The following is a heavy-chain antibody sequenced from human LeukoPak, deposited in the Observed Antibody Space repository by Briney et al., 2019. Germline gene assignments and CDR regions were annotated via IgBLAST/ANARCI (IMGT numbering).Heavy chain of an antibody. V-gene: IGHV3-30-3*01. CDR2: ISYDGSNK. Sequence: GGSLRLSCAASGFTFSSYAMHWVRQAPGKGLEWVAVISYDGSNKYYADSVKGRFTISRDNSKNTLYLQMNSLRAEDTAVYYCARDYGNPKSNVDTAMALDYWGQGTLVTVSS. CDR1: GFTFSSYA. D-gene: IGHD5-18*01. CDR3: ARDYGNPKSNVDTAMALDY. J-gene: IGHJ4*02.